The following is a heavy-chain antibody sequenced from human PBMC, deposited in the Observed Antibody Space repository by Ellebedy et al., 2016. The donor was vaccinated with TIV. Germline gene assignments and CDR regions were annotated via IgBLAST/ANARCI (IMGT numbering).Heavy chain of an antibody. Sequence: SETLSLXXTVSGGSVSSGGYFWTWIRQPPGKGLEWIGYISSRGDTKYNPSLKSRVAISVDTSRQQFYLKLTSVTAADTADYYCARALPSNYYYGMDVWGQGTTVTVSS. CDR2: ISSRGDT. CDR1: GGSVSSGGYF. CDR3: ARALPSNYYYGMDV. J-gene: IGHJ6*02. V-gene: IGHV4-61*08.